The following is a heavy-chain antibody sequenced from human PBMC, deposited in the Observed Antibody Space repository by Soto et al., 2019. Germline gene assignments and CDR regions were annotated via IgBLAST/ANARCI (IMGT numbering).Heavy chain of an antibody. CDR3: ARDLYDSSGYYLYYFDY. V-gene: IGHV1-69*13. J-gene: IGHJ4*02. Sequence: SVKVSCKASGGTFSSYAISWVRQAPGQGLEWMGGIIPIFGTANYAQKFQGRVTITADESTSTAYMELSSLRSEDTAVYYCARDLYDSSGYYLYYFDYWGQGTLVTVSS. CDR2: IIPIFGTA. D-gene: IGHD3-22*01. CDR1: GGTFSSYA.